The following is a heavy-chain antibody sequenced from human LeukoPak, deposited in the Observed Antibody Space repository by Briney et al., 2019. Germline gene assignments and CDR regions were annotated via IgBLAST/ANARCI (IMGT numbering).Heavy chain of an antibody. Sequence: PGRSLRLSCAASGFTFSSYAMHWVRQAPGKGLEWVAVISYDGGNKYYADSVKGRFTISRDNAKNSLYLQMNGLRAEDTAVYYCARNGWYFDLWGRGTLVTVSS. D-gene: IGHD2-8*01. CDR3: ARNGWYFDL. CDR1: GFTFSSYA. CDR2: ISYDGGNK. J-gene: IGHJ2*01. V-gene: IGHV3-30*04.